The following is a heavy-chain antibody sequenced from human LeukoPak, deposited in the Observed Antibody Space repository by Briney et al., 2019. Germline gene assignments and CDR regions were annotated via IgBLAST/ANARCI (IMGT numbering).Heavy chain of an antibody. CDR1: GGSVSSSTYY. J-gene: IGHJ4*02. CDR3: ARRRRSNSSHDY. Sequence: PSETLSLTCTVSGGSVSSSTYYWDWIRQPPGKGLEWIGTIYYSGSTYYNPSLKSRVTISVDTSKNQFSLRPSSVTAADTAVYYCARRRRSNSSHDYWGQGTLVTVPS. V-gene: IGHV4-39*01. D-gene: IGHD6-6*01. CDR2: IYYSGST.